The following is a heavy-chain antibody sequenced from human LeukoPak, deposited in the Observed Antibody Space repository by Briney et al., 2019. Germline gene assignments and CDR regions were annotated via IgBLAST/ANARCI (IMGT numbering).Heavy chain of an antibody. J-gene: IGHJ3*01. CDR1: GFTVSSNY. Sequence: GGSLRLSCAASGFTVSSNYMSWVRQAPGKGLEWVSFTYSGGSTYFADSVKGRFTISRDNSKNTLYLQMNSLRAEDTAVYYCARVGAVGGVFRAFDLWGQGTMVTVSS. CDR3: ARVGAVGGVFRAFDL. V-gene: IGHV3-66*01. D-gene: IGHD3-16*01. CDR2: TYSGGST.